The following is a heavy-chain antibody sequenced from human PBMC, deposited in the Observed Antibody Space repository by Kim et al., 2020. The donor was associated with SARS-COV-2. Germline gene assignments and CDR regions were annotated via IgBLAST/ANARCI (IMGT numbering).Heavy chain of an antibody. CDR3: AKGDCDSTSCYTIDY. D-gene: IGHD2-2*02. V-gene: IGHV3-23*01. Sequence: DSGKGRFTITRDDAKNTLYLQMNSLRAEDTAVYYCAKGDCDSTSCYTIDYWGRGTLVTVSS. J-gene: IGHJ4*02.